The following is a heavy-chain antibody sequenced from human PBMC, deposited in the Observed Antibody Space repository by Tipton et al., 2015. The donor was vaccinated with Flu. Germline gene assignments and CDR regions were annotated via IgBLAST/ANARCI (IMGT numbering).Heavy chain of an antibody. Sequence: SLRLSCAASGFTFSSYAMHWVRQAPGKGLEWVAVISYDGSNKYYADSVKGRFTISRDNSKNTLYLQMNSLRAEDTAVYYCARGHSTAGRWLQFPYYYYYYGMDVWGQGTTVTVSS. CDR2: ISYDGSNK. V-gene: IGHV3-30*01. CDR3: ARGHSTAGRWLQFPYYYYYYGMDV. D-gene: IGHD5-24*01. J-gene: IGHJ6*02. CDR1: GFTFSSYA.